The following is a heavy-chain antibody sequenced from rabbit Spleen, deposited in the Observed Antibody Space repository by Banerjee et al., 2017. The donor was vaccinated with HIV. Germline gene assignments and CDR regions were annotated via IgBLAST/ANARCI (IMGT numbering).Heavy chain of an antibody. CDR2: IYGISETT. CDR3: ARAIVPWLGLTRLDL. V-gene: IGHV1S7*01. CDR1: GFTISHYW. J-gene: IGHJ3*01. D-gene: IGHD4-1*01. Sequence: QLEESGGRLVQPGGSLTLSCKASGFTISHYWMNWVRQAPGKGLEWIGIIYGISETTYYASWVNGRFTISSDNAQSTVDLKMTSLTAADTATYFCARAIVPWLGLTRLDLWGPGTLVTVS.